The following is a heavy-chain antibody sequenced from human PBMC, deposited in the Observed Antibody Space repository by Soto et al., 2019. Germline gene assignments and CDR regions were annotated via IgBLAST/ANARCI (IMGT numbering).Heavy chain of an antibody. V-gene: IGHV1-69*12. CDR3: AREGGGTSLLDY. D-gene: IGHD2-2*01. Sequence: QVQLVQSGAEVKKPGSSVKVSCKASGGTFSSYAISWVRQAPGQGLEWMGGIIPIFGTANYAQKFQGRVTITADESTSTADMERRSLRSGETAVYSCAREGGGTSLLDYWGQGTLVTVSS. CDR2: IIPIFGTA. J-gene: IGHJ4*02. CDR1: GGTFSSYA.